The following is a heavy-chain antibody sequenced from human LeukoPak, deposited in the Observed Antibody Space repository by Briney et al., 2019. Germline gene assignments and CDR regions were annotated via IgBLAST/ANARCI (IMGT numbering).Heavy chain of an antibody. CDR1: GYTFTSYG. CDR2: ISAYNGNT. CDR3: AREGDDNWPFPWGGSSRAGDPATNWFDP. J-gene: IGHJ5*02. D-gene: IGHD1-20*01. V-gene: IGHV1-18*01. Sequence: ASVKVSCKASGYTFTSYGISWVRQAPGQGLEWMGWISAYNGNTNYAQKLQGRVTMTTDTSTSTAYMELRSLRSDDTAVYYCAREGDDNWPFPWGGSSRAGDPATNWFDPWGQGTLVTVSS.